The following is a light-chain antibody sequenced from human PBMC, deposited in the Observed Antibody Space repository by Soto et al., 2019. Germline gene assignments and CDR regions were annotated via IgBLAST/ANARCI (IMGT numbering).Light chain of an antibody. Sequence: TQSPASLSASSGEEITLSCRASQSIKNYLAWYQHKPGQAPRLLFYDASIRATGIPARFSPGGSRKEFTLVISNMQSEDAAVYYCQEYNAWPPGTFGQGTKVEIK. V-gene: IGKV3D-15*03. J-gene: IGKJ1*01. CDR2: DAS. CDR3: QEYNAWPPGT. CDR1: QSIKNY.